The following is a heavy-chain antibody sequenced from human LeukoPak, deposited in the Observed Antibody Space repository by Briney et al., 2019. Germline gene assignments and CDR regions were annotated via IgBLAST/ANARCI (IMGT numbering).Heavy chain of an antibody. D-gene: IGHD1-26*01. V-gene: IGHV3-23*01. J-gene: IGHJ4*02. CDR2: ISGSGGNT. CDR1: GFTFSSYA. CDR3: AKDGDGGSYYVLFDY. Sequence: PGGSLRLSCAASGFTFSSYAMGWVRQAPGKGLEWVSVISGSGGNTYYADSVKGRFTISRDNSKSALLLQMNSLRDEDTAVYYCAKDGDGGSYYVLFDYWGQGALVTVSS.